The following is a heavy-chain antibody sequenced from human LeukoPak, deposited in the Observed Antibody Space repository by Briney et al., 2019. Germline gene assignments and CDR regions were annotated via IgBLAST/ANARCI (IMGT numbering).Heavy chain of an antibody. Sequence: SETLSLTCAVYGGSFSGYYWSWIRQPPGKGLEWIGEINHSGSTNYNPSLKSRVTISVDTSKNQFSLKLSSVTAAGTAVYYCARHFVPVREARPNWFDPWGQGTLVTVSS. J-gene: IGHJ5*02. CDR3: ARHFVPVREARPNWFDP. CDR2: INHSGST. D-gene: IGHD6-6*01. V-gene: IGHV4-34*01. CDR1: GGSFSGYY.